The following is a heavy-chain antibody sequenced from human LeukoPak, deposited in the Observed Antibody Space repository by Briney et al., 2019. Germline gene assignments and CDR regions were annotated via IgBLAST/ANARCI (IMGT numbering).Heavy chain of an antibody. V-gene: IGHV3-53*01. CDR1: GFTFSSYA. CDR3: AGVMRGAFDI. Sequence: GGSLRLSCAASGFTFSSYAMSWVRQAPGKGLEWVSVLYSGGNTNSADSVKGRFTISRDNSKNTVYLQLNSLRAEDTAVYYCAGVMRGAFDIWGQGTLVTVSS. J-gene: IGHJ3*02. CDR2: LYSGGNT.